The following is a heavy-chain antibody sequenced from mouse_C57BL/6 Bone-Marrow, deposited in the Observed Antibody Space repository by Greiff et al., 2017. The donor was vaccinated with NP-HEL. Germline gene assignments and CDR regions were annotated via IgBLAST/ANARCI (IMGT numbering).Heavy chain of an antibody. CDR2: ISSGSSTI. Sequence: EVQVVESGGGLVKPGGSLKLSCAASGFTFSDYGMHWVRQAPEKGLEWVAYISSGSSTIYYADTVKGRFTISRDNAKNTLFLQMTSLRSEDTAMYYCARWYYGSKEAWFAYWGQGTLVTVSA. D-gene: IGHD1-1*01. CDR1: GFTFSDYG. V-gene: IGHV5-17*01. J-gene: IGHJ3*01. CDR3: ARWYYGSKEAWFAY.